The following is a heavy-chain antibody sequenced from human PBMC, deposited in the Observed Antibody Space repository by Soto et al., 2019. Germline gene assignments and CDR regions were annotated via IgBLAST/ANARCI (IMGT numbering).Heavy chain of an antibody. V-gene: IGHV3-23*01. Sequence: SLRLSCAASGFTFSSYAMSWVRQAPGKGLEWVSTISGSGSTYYADSVKGRFTISRDNSKNTLYLQMNSLRAEDTAVYYCAKVAGSWYWAFDYWGQGTLVTVSS. CDR3: AKVAGSWYWAFDY. CDR2: ISGSGST. J-gene: IGHJ4*02. CDR1: GFTFSSYA. D-gene: IGHD6-13*01.